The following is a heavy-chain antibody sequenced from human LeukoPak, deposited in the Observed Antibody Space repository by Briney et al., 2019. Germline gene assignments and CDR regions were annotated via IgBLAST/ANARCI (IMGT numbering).Heavy chain of an antibody. CDR2: ISGSGGDT. J-gene: IGHJ4*02. CDR3: AKANKWESDY. Sequence: QTGGSLRLSCAASGFTFSSYAMSWVRQAPGKGLEWVSGISGSGGDTYYADSERGRFTISRDNSKNTLYLQMNSLRVEDTAVYYCAKANKWESDYWGQGTLVTVSS. CDR1: GFTFSSYA. V-gene: IGHV3-23*01. D-gene: IGHD1-26*01.